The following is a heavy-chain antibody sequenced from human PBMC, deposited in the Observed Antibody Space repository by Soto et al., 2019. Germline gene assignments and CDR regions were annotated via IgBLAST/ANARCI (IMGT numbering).Heavy chain of an antibody. J-gene: IGHJ4*02. V-gene: IGHV1-46*01. Sequence: QVPLVQSGAEVKKPGASVKVSCKASGYTFTSYYMHWVRQAPGQGLEWMGIINPSGGSTSYAQKFQGRVTMTRDTSTSTVCMELSSLRSEDTAVYYCARGGAVLRSIRVRGYFDYWGQGTLVTVSS. CDR2: INPSGGST. D-gene: IGHD3-3*01. CDR1: GYTFTSYY. CDR3: ARGGAVLRSIRVRGYFDY.